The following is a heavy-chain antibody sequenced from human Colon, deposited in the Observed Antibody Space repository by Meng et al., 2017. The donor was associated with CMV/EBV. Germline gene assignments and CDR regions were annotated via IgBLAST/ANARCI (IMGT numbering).Heavy chain of an antibody. J-gene: IGHJ4*02. CDR2: ISYDGTTK. CDR3: ARENIAVAGTSFDH. V-gene: IGHV3-30-3*01. Sequence: GGSLRLSCAASGFNFNYHTIHWVRQAPGKGLEWVSLISYDGTTKYYADSVKGRFTISRDNSENTAYLQMDGLRRDDTATYYCARENIAVAGTSFDHWGPGARVIVSS. D-gene: IGHD6-19*01. CDR1: GFNFNYHT.